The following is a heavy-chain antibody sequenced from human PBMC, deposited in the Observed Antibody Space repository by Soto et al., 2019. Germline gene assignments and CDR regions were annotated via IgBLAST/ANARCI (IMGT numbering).Heavy chain of an antibody. CDR3: ARDNGGVTPLWDYYYYGMDV. CDR1: GGTFSSYA. CDR2: IIPIFGTA. V-gene: IGHV1-69*06. D-gene: IGHD2-21*02. Sequence: SVKVSCKASGGTFSSYAISWVRQAPGQGLEWMGGIIPIFGTADYAQKFQGRVTITADKSTSTAYMELSSLRSEDTAVYYCARDNGGVTPLWDYYYYGMDVWGQGTTVTVSS. J-gene: IGHJ6*02.